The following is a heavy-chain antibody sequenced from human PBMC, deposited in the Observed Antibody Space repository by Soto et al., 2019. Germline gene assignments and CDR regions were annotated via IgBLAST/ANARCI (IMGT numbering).Heavy chain of an antibody. J-gene: IGHJ4*02. V-gene: IGHV3-33*01. D-gene: IGHD3-16*01. CDR2: IWYDGSNK. CDR3: ARWGDEKRSDY. Sequence: QVQLVESGGGVVQPGRSLTLSCAASGFTFRSHGMHWVRQAPGKGLEWVAVIWYDGSNKYYADSVKGRFVISRDNSKNMLYLRMNSLSAEDTAVYYCARWGDEKRSDYWGQGTLVTVSS. CDR1: GFTFRSHG.